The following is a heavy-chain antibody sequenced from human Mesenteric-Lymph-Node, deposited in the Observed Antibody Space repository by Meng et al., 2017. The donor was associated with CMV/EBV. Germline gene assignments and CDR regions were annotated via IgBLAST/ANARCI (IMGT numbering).Heavy chain of an antibody. CDR3: AKDFYDSSGDWGWLDP. D-gene: IGHD3-22*01. CDR2: IYYSGST. J-gene: IGHJ5*02. V-gene: IGHV4-59*01. Sequence: SETLSLTCTVSGGSISNYYWSWIRQPPGKGLEWIGYIYYSGSTNYNPSLKSRVTISVDTSKNHFSLKLSSLTAADTAVYYCAKDFYDSSGDWGWLDPWGQGTLVTVSS. CDR1: GGSISNYY.